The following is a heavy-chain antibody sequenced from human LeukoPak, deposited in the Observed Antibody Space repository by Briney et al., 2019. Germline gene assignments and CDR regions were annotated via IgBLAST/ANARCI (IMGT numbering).Heavy chain of an antibody. CDR1: GFTFSSYA. V-gene: IGHV3-23*01. J-gene: IGHJ3*02. CDR2: ISGSGGST. CDR3: AKDTVWFGELFGPPLDAFDI. D-gene: IGHD3-10*01. Sequence: GGSLRLSCAASGFTFSSYAMSWVRQAPGKGLEWVSAISGSGGSTYYTDSVKGQFTISRDNSKNTLYLQMNSLRAEDTAVYYCAKDTVWFGELFGPPLDAFDIWGQGTMVTVSS.